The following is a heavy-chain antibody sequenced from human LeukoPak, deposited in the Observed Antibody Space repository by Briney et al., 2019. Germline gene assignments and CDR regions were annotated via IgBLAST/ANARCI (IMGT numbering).Heavy chain of an antibody. D-gene: IGHD3-22*01. V-gene: IGHV1-8*01. CDR3: ARGYDSSGYFYYYYYGMDV. J-gene: IGHJ6*02. CDR1: GYTFTSYD. Sequence: ASVKVSCKASGYTFTSYDISWVRQATGQGLEWMGWMNPNSGNTGYAQKFQGRVTMTRNTSISTAYMELSSLRSEDTAVYYCARGYDSSGYFYYYYYGMDVWGQGTTVTVSS. CDR2: MNPNSGNT.